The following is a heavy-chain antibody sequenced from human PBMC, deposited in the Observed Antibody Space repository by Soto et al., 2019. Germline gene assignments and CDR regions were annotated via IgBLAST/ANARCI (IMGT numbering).Heavy chain of an antibody. J-gene: IGHJ4*02. Sequence: QVQLVQSGAEVKKPGASVKVSCKASGYTFTGYYMHWVRQAPGQGLEWMGWINPNSGGTNYAQKFQGRVTMTRDKSISTAYMELSRLRSDDTAVYYCARKYYDIFSAGRYFDYWGQGTLVTVSS. D-gene: IGHD3-9*01. V-gene: IGHV1-2*02. CDR1: GYTFTGYY. CDR3: ARKYYDIFSAGRYFDY. CDR2: INPNSGGT.